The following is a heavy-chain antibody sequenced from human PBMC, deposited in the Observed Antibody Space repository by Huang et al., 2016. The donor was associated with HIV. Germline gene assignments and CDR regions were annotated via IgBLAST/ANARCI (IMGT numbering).Heavy chain of an antibody. J-gene: IGHJ6*03. V-gene: IGHV3-49*03. CDR3: SPSGDDYFYFYMDV. D-gene: IGHD4-17*01. CDR1: VFIFNDFA. Sequence: QLVESGGDSVQSGRSLRLSCRGSVFIFNDFAINWFRQSPGKGLECIGFVRSKAFGGASKSAPSVKDRFTVSRDEAKNVAFLQMDNLQVDDTAIYYCSPSGDDYFYFYMDVWGNGTTVIVS. CDR2: VRSKAFGGAS.